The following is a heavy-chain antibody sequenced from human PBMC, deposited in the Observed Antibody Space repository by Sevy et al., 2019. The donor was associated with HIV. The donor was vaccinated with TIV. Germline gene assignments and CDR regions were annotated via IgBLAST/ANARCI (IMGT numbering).Heavy chain of an antibody. Sequence: GGSLRLSCEASGFSFSTYGMHWVRQAPGKGLEWVAVISYDASNTYYADSVKGRVTISRDNSKNTLYLQMESLRAEDTAVYYCAKSALVVAATYLTDHWGQRTLVTVSS. CDR2: ISYDASNT. D-gene: IGHD6-19*01. V-gene: IGHV3-30*18. CDR1: GFSFSTYG. J-gene: IGHJ5*02. CDR3: AKSALVVAATYLTDH.